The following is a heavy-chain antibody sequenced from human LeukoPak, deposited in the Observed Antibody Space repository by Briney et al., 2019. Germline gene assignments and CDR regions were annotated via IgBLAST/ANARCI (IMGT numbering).Heavy chain of an antibody. CDR3: ARPTDSSGYYDAFDI. CDR1: GGSISSYY. J-gene: IGHJ3*02. Sequence: PSETLSLTCTVSGGSISSYYWSWIRQPPGKGLEWIGYIYYSGSTNYNPSLKSRVTISVDTSKNQFSLKLSSVTAADTAVYYCARPTDSSGYYDAFDIWGQGTMVTVSS. V-gene: IGHV4-59*01. D-gene: IGHD3-22*01. CDR2: IYYSGST.